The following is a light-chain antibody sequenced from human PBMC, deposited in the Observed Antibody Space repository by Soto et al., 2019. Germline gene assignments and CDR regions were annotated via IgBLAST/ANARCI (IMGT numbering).Light chain of an antibody. V-gene: IGKV3-20*01. J-gene: IGKJ1*01. CDR2: GAS. CDR1: QSVSSGY. Sequence: EIVLTQSPGTLSLSPGERATLSCRASQSVSSGYLAWYQQKPGQAPRLLIIGASTRAPGIPDRFSGSGSGTDFTLTISRLEPEDFAVYYCQQYVSSPRTFGQWTKVEIK. CDR3: QQYVSSPRT.